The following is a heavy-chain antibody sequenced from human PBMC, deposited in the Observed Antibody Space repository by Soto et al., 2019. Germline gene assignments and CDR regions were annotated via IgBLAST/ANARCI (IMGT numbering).Heavy chain of an antibody. Sequence: QVQLVQSGAEVKKPGSSVKVSYKASGGTFSSYAISWVRRAPGQGLEWMGGIIPIFGTANYAQKFQGRVTITADESTSTAYMELSSLRSEDTAVYYCARSPDRITLDWYFDLWGRGTLVTVSS. D-gene: IGHD3-10*01. J-gene: IGHJ2*01. V-gene: IGHV1-69*01. CDR3: ARSPDRITLDWYFDL. CDR1: GGTFSSYA. CDR2: IIPIFGTA.